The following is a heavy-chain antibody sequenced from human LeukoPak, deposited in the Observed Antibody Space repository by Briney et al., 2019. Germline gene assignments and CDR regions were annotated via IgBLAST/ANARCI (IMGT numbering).Heavy chain of an antibody. D-gene: IGHD4-17*01. V-gene: IGHV1-2*02. J-gene: IGHJ4*02. Sequence: EASVKVSCKASGYTFTGYYMHWVRQAPGRGLGWMGWINPNSGGTNYAQKFQGRVTMTRDTSISTAYMELSRLRSDDTAVYYCASEYGDRNDYWGQGTLVTVSS. CDR3: ASEYGDRNDY. CDR1: GYTFTGYY. CDR2: INPNSGGT.